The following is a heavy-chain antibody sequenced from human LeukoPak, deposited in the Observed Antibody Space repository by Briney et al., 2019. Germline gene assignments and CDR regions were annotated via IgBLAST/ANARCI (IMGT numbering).Heavy chain of an antibody. CDR3: ARCIVATPLGWFDP. Sequence: SETLSLTCTVSGYSISSGYYWGWLRQPPGKGLEWIGSIYHSGSTYYNPSLKSRVPISVDTSKNQFSLKLSSVTAADTAVYYCARCIVATPLGWFDPWGQGTLVSVSS. D-gene: IGHD5-12*01. CDR1: GYSISSGYY. V-gene: IGHV4-38-2*02. J-gene: IGHJ5*02. CDR2: IYHSGST.